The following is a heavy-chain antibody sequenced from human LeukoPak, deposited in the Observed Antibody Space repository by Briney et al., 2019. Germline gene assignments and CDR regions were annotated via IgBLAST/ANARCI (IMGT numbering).Heavy chain of an antibody. CDR2: IYYSGGT. CDR1: GGSISSGDYY. Sequence: SQTLSLTCSVSGGSISSGDYYWSWIRQPPGKGLEWIGYIYYSGGTYYNPSLKSRFTISVDTSKNQFSLKLSSVTAADTAVYYCARVTQYHLLLDWGQGTLVTVSS. J-gene: IGHJ4*02. CDR3: ARVTQYHLLLD. D-gene: IGHD2-2*01. V-gene: IGHV4-30-4*08.